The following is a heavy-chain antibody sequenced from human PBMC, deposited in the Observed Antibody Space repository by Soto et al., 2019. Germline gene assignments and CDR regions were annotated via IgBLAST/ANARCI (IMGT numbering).Heavy chain of an antibody. CDR1: GYIFTNFY. J-gene: IGHJ4*02. CDR3: TRGLASGDY. CDR2: INPNGGST. D-gene: IGHD6-6*01. V-gene: IGHV1-46*03. Sequence: QVQLVQPGAEVKKPGASVKFSCKASGYIFTNFYIHWVRQAPGQGLEWIGIINPNGGSTNYAQNFQGRVTMTRHTSTSTVYMALSSLRSEDTAVYYCTRGLASGDYWGQGTLITVSS.